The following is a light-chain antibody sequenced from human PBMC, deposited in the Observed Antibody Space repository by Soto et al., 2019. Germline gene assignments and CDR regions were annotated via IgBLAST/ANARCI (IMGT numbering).Light chain of an antibody. Sequence: DIQMSQSPSTLSGSVGDRVTITCRASQTISSWLAWYQQKPGKAPKVLIFDASSLKTGVPSRFSGSGSGTEFTLTISNLQPDDFATYYCQQYDSYSSGPFGQGTKVDIK. J-gene: IGKJ1*01. CDR2: DAS. CDR3: QQYDSYSSGP. CDR1: QTISSW. V-gene: IGKV1-5*01.